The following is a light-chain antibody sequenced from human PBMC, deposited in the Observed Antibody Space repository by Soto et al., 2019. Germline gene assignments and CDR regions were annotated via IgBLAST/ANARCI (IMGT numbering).Light chain of an antibody. J-gene: IGLJ2*01. CDR3: AAWEDSLNAVV. CDR2: TNN. V-gene: IGLV1-44*01. Sequence: QSVLTQPPSVSGTPGHKVSISCSGSTSNLGGNTVNWYQQLPGTAPKLLIYTNNQRPSGVPDRFSGSKSGTSASLAISGLRSEDEAEFYCAAWEDSLNAVVFGGGTKVTVL. CDR1: TSNLGGNT.